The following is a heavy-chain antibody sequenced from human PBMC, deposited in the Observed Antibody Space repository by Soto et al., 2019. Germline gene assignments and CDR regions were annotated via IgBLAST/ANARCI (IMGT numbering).Heavy chain of an antibody. J-gene: IGHJ4*02. D-gene: IGHD2-8*01. CDR2: ITEDGSGT. Sequence: EVQLVESGGAIVQPGGSQRLSCATSGFTFSSYPIHWVRQAPGKGPVWVSRITEDGSGTTYADSVKGRFTVTRDNAKNTMYLQMSGLGAEDTAVYHCVRGTNGWRGMDYWGQGTLVTVSS. V-gene: IGHV3-74*01. CDR1: GFTFSSYP. CDR3: VRGTNGWRGMDY.